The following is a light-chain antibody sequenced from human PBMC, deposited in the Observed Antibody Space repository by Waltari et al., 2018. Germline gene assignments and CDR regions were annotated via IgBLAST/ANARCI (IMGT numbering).Light chain of an antibody. CDR1: QAIGNS. CDR2: GAS. J-gene: IGKJ3*01. CDR3: QQNDNLPST. Sequence: DIQMTQSPSSLSASVGDRVTITCQASQAIGNSLNWFQHKPGKAPKLLIYGASNVEKGVPTSFSGTASGPHSISTISRLQPDDIATYVCQQNDNLPSTFGPGTTVDIK. V-gene: IGKV1-33*01.